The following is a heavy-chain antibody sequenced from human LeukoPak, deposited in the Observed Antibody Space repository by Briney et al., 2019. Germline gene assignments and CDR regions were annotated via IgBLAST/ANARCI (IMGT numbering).Heavy chain of an antibody. CDR1: GYTFTSYD. Sequence: ASLKVSCKPSGYTFTSYDINWVRQAPGQGLEWMGRMNPNSGNTGYAQKFQGRVTMTRNTSISTAYMELSSLRSEDTAVYYCARGELELRVWGQGALVTVSS. J-gene: IGHJ4*02. V-gene: IGHV1-8*01. CDR2: MNPNSGNT. D-gene: IGHD1-7*01. CDR3: ARGELELRV.